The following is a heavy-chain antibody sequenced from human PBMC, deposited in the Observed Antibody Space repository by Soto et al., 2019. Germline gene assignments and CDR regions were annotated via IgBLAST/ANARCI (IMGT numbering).Heavy chain of an antibody. CDR1: GFTFSSYG. CDR3: AAISEDTIL. CDR2: ISYDGSNK. D-gene: IGHD5-18*01. Sequence: AGGSLRLSCAASGFTFSSYGMHWVRQAPGKGLEWVAVISYDGSNKYYADSVKGRFTISRDNSKNTLYLQMNSLRAEDTAVYYCAAISEDTILWGQGTLVTVSS. V-gene: IGHV3-30*03. J-gene: IGHJ4*02.